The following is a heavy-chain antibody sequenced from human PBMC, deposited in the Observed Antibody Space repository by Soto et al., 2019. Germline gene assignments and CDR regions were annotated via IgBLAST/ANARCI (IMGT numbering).Heavy chain of an antibody. CDR2: ISAYNGNT. D-gene: IGHD3-10*01. J-gene: IGHJ6*02. CDR1: GGTFSSYG. V-gene: IGHV1-18*01. CDR3: ARDGQNGSGSYRKGYYYYYYGMDV. Sequence: ASVKVSCKASGGTFSSYGISWVRQAPGQGLEWMGWISAYNGNTNYAQKLQGRVTMTTDTSTSTAYMELRSLRSDDTAVYYCARDGQNGSGSYRKGYYYYYYGMDVWGQGTTVTVSS.